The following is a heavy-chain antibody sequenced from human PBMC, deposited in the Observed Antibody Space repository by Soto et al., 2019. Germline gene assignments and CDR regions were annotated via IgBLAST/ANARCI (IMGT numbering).Heavy chain of an antibody. CDR2: IKQGGSEK. D-gene: IGHD6-13*01. CDR1: GFTFSSYW. J-gene: IGHJ4*02. V-gene: IGHV3-7*01. Sequence: EVQLVESGGGLVQPGGSLRLSCAASGFTFSSYWMSWVRQAPGKGLEWVANIKQGGSEKYYVDSVKGRFTISRDNAKNSLYLQMNSLRAEDTAVYYCARGIAAAGTYYFDYWGQGTLVTVSS. CDR3: ARGIAAAGTYYFDY.